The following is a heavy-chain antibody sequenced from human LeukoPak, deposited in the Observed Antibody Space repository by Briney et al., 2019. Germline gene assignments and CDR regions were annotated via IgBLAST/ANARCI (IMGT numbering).Heavy chain of an antibody. V-gene: IGHV3-7*01. J-gene: IGHJ4*02. CDR3: VRISTAVAGADY. CDR2: IKQDGSEK. D-gene: IGHD6-19*01. CDR1: GFTFSSSW. Sequence: PGGSLRLSCAASGFTFSSSWMSWVRQAPGKGLEGVANIKQDGSEKYYVESVKGRFTISRDNTKNSLYLQMDSLTAEDTAVYYCVRISTAVAGADYWGQGTLVTVSS.